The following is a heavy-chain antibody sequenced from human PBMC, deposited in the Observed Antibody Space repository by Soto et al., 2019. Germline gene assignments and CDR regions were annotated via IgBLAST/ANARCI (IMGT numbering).Heavy chain of an antibody. V-gene: IGHV3-30*18. CDR2: ISDDGSRT. Sequence: QVQLVESGGGVVQPGGSLRLSCAASRFIFGNFAMHWVRQAPGKGLEWLAVISDDGSRTYYSDSVKGRFTISRDDSKDTLFLQMNSLRPEDTALYYCAKDRGGDIRDYHYGMDVWGQGTTVTVPS. CDR1: RFIFGNFA. J-gene: IGHJ6*02. CDR3: AKDRGGDIRDYHYGMDV. D-gene: IGHD2-21*02.